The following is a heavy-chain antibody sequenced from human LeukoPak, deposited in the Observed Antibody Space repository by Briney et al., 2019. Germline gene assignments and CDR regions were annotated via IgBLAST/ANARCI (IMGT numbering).Heavy chain of an antibody. J-gene: IGHJ4*02. CDR1: GCTFTSYG. D-gene: IGHD3-3*01. Sequence: ASVKVSCKASGCTFTSYGISWVRQAPGQGLEWMGWISAYNGNTNYAQKLQGRVTMTTDTSTSTAYMELRSLRSDDTAVYYCARVVIDFWSGYYTTYYFDYWGQGTLVTVSS. V-gene: IGHV1-18*01. CDR2: ISAYNGNT. CDR3: ARVVIDFWSGYYTTYYFDY.